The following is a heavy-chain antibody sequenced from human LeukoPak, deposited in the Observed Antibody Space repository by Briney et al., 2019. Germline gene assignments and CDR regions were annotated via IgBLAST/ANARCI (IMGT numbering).Heavy chain of an antibody. CDR3: ARGPSGSPPPYTYXXCXMDV. CDR2: INHSGST. Sequence: SETLSLTCAVYGGSFSGYYWSWIRQPPGKGLEWIGEINHSGSTNYNPSLKSRVTISVDTSKNQFSLKLSSVTAADTAVYYCARGPSGSPPPYTYXXCXMDVWGQGTTVTVSS. D-gene: IGHD1-26*01. J-gene: IGHJ6*02. CDR1: GGSFSGYY. V-gene: IGHV4-34*01.